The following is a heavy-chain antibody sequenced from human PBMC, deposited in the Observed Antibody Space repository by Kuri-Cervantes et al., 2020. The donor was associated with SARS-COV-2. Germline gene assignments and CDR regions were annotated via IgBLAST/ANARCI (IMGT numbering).Heavy chain of an antibody. J-gene: IGHJ4*02. CDR3: AKEGDILTPYFDY. CDR2: IYYSGST. Sequence: SETLSLTSTVSGGSISSGDYYWSWIRQPPGKGLEWIGYIYYSGSTYYNPSLKSRVTISVDTSKNQFSLKLSSVTAADTAVYYCAKEGDILTPYFDYWGQGTLVTVSS. D-gene: IGHD3-9*01. CDR1: GGSISSGDYY. V-gene: IGHV4-30-4*08.